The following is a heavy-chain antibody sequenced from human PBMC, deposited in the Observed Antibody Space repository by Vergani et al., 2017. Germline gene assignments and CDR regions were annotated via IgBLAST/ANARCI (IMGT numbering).Heavy chain of an antibody. J-gene: IGHJ3*02. Sequence: EVQLVESGGGLVKPGGSLRLSCAASGFTFSSYSMNWVRQAPGKGLEWVSSISSSSSYIYYADSVKGRFTISRDNAKNSLYLQMNSLRAEDTSVYYCASCSGTSCYGAAFGIWGQETMVTVSS. CDR2: ISSSSSYI. CDR3: ASCSGTSCYGAAFGI. D-gene: IGHD2-2*01. CDR1: GFTFSSYS. V-gene: IGHV3-21*01.